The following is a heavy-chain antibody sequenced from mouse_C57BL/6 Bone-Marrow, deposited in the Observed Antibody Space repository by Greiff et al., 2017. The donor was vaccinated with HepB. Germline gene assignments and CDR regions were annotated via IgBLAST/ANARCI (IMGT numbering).Heavy chain of an antibody. CDR2: IDPEDGET. J-gene: IGHJ2*01. CDR1: GFNIKDYY. CDR3: AGGRNYGYYFDY. Sequence: EVQLQESGAELVKPGASVKLSCTASGFNIKDYYMHWVKQRTEQGLEWIGRIDPEDGETKYAPKFQGKATITADTSSNTAYLQLSSLTSEDIAVYNCAGGRNYGYYFDYWGQGTTLTVSS. V-gene: IGHV14-2*01. D-gene: IGHD1-1*01.